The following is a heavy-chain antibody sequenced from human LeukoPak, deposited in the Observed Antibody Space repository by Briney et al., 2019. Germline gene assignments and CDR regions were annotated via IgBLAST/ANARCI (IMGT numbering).Heavy chain of an antibody. CDR2: IYHSGST. Sequence: SETLSLTCAVYGGSFSGYYWSWIRQPPGKGLEWIGYIYHSGSTYYNPSLKSRVTISVDRSKNQFSLKLSSVTAADTAVYYCARERVDSGYALGSWFDPWGQGTLVTVSS. CDR3: ARERVDSGYALGSWFDP. D-gene: IGHD5-12*01. V-gene: IGHV4-30-2*01. CDR1: GGSFSGYY. J-gene: IGHJ5*02.